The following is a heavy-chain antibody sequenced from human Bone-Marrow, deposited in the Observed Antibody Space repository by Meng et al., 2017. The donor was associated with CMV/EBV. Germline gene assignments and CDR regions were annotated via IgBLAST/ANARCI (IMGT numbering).Heavy chain of an antibody. V-gene: IGHV1-2*02. CDR2: INPKNGDT. D-gene: IGHD2-8*02. Sequence: QVQLVQSGAEVKDPGASVKVSCKSSGYTFTGTGYYMHWVRQAPGQGLECMGWINPKNGDTHYAQKFQGRVTMTRDTSISTVYMELSRLRSEDTAVYYCAREPQGGIGSGAYWGQGTLVTVSS. CDR3: AREPQGGIGSGAY. CDR1: GYTFTGTGYY. J-gene: IGHJ4*02.